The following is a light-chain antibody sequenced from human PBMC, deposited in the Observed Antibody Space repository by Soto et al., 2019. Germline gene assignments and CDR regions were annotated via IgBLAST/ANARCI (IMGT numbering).Light chain of an antibody. CDR1: QGISNY. J-gene: IGKJ1*01. CDR3: QYYHTAPCT. CDR2: GAS. V-gene: IGKV1-27*01. Sequence: DIQMTQSPSSLSASVGERVTITYRASQGISNYLAWYQQKPGKVPKLLIYGASTLQSGDTSRFSGSGSGTEFPLTISSLQPEDVATYYCQYYHTAPCTVGRGTKVEIK.